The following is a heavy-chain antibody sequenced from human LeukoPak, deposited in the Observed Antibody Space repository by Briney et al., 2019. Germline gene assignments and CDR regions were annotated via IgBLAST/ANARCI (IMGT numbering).Heavy chain of an antibody. CDR1: GYSFTTYW. J-gene: IGHJ4*02. CDR3: ARLSNGITGAFDY. D-gene: IGHD7-27*01. CDR2: IYPGDSDT. Sequence: GDSLKISCKGSGYSFTTYWIGWVRQMPGKGLEWMGIIYPGDSDTGYSPSFQGQVTISADKSISTANLQWSSLKASDTAMYYCARLSNGITGAFDYWGQGTLVTVSS. V-gene: IGHV5-51*01.